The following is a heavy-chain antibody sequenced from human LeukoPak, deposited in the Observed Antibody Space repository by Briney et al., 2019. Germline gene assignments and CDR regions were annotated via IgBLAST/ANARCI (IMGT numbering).Heavy chain of an antibody. CDR3: ARRVGARFRKLFLYAFDI. Sequence: SVTVSCTASGGTFSSYAISWVRQAPGQGLEWMGGIIPIFGTANYAQKFQGRVTITADESTSTAYMELSSLRSEDTAVYYCARRVGARFRKLFLYAFDIWGQGTMVTVSS. V-gene: IGHV1-69*13. CDR1: GGTFSSYA. CDR2: IIPIFGTA. D-gene: IGHD1-26*01. J-gene: IGHJ3*02.